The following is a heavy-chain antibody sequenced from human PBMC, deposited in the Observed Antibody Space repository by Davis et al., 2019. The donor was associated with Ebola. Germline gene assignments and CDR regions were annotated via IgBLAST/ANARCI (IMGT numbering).Heavy chain of an antibody. D-gene: IGHD5-18*01. J-gene: IGHJ4*02. CDR2: ISGSGATT. CDR1: GFTVSSNY. Sequence: GESLKISCAASGFTVSSNYMSWVRQAPGKGLEWVSGISGSGATTYYADSVKGRFTISRDNSKNTLYLQMNRLRAEDTAVYYCARVRRFTAMAHFDYWGQGTLVTVSS. V-gene: IGHV3-53*01. CDR3: ARVRRFTAMAHFDY.